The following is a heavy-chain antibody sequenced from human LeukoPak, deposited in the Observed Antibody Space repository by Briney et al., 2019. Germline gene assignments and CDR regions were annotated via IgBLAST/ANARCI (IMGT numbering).Heavy chain of an antibody. CDR2: IYTSGST. V-gene: IGHV4-61*02. CDR3: ARDTEYYYYYYMDV. D-gene: IGHD4-17*01. CDR1: GGSISSGSYY. Sequence: PSETLSLTCTVSGGSISSGSYYWSWIRQPAGKGLERIGRIYTSGSTNYNPSLKSRVTISVDTSKNQFSLKLSSVTAADTAVYYCARDTEYYYYYYMDVWGKGTTVTVSS. J-gene: IGHJ6*03.